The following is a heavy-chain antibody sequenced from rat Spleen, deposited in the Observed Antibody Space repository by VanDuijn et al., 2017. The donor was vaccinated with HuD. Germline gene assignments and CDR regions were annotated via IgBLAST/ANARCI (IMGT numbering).Heavy chain of an antibody. CDR3: TRPQLPGYNWGFAY. Sequence: QVQLKESGPGLVQPSETLSLTCTVSGFSLTSYSVSWVRQPSGKGPEWMGRMWYDGDTAYNSALKSRLSISRDTSKNQVFLKMNSLQAEDTDTYYCTRPQLPGYNWGFAYWGQGTLVTVSS. CDR1: GFSLTSYS. CDR2: MWYDGDT. V-gene: IGHV2-63*01. D-gene: IGHD1-4*01. J-gene: IGHJ3*01.